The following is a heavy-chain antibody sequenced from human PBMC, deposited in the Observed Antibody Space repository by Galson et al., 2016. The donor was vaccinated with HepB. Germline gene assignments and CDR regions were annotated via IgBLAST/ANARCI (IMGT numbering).Heavy chain of an antibody. CDR3: ARDYRRQVEY. Sequence: SVKVSCKASGYIFATYTLHWVRQAPGQSLEWMGWSDGGSGHIEHLQMFQGRVTLTRDTSASTAYMELSSLRSEDTALYYCARDYRRQVEYWGQGTLVTVSS. V-gene: IGHV1-3*01. J-gene: IGHJ4*02. CDR2: SDGGSGHI. CDR1: GYIFATYT.